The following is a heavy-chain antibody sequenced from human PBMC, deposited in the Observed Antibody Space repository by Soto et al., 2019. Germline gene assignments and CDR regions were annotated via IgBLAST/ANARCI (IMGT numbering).Heavy chain of an antibody. CDR3: AKRQQLVRYRYGMDI. CDR1: GFTVSNNY. CDR2: VYSGDFA. Sequence: EVQLVESGGGLVQPGGSLRLSCAVSGFTVSNNYMSWVRQAPGKGLEWVSGVYSGDFAYYADSVKGRFTTTRDTSTNTVYLHMDSLRVEDTAVYYCAKRQQLVRYRYGMDIWGQGTTVTVSS. J-gene: IGHJ6*02. D-gene: IGHD6-13*01. V-gene: IGHV3-53*01.